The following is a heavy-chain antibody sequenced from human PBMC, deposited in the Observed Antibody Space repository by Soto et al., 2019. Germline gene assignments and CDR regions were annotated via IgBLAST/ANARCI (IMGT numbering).Heavy chain of an antibody. Sequence: PGGSLRRSCAASGFTFSNYAMSWVRQAPGKGLEWVSGISNSDGSTYYADSVKGRFTISRDNSKNKLYLQMNSLRAEDTAIYYCAKEQLERHFGFDYWGQGALVTVSS. CDR3: AKEQLERHFGFDY. D-gene: IGHD1-1*01. J-gene: IGHJ4*02. V-gene: IGHV3-23*01. CDR1: GFTFSNYA. CDR2: ISNSDGST.